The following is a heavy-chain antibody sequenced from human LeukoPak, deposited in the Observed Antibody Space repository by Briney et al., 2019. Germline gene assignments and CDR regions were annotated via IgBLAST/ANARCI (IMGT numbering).Heavy chain of an antibody. J-gene: IGHJ5*02. CDR1: GLTFSSYG. V-gene: IGHV3-66*04. CDR3: ARLISGPFDP. Sequence: GGSLRLSCAASGLTFSSYGMSWVRQAPGKGLEWVSVIYSGGSTYYADSVKGRFTISRDNAKNSLYLQMNSLRAEDTAVYYCARLISGPFDPWGQGTLVTVSS. CDR2: IYSGGST. D-gene: IGHD2-8*02.